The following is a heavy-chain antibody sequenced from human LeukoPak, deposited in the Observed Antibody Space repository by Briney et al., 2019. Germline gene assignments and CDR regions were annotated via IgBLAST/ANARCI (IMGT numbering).Heavy chain of an antibody. CDR1: GFTFSTSW. CDR2: IHADASRA. Sequence: GGSLRLSCATSGFTFSTSWMHWVRQAPGKGLVWVARIHADASRAVYGDAVQGRFTISRDNSKNTLYLQMNSLRAEDTAVYYCAKNYYGSGSLDYWGQGTLVTVSS. CDR3: AKNYYGSGSLDY. J-gene: IGHJ4*02. D-gene: IGHD3-10*01. V-gene: IGHV3-74*01.